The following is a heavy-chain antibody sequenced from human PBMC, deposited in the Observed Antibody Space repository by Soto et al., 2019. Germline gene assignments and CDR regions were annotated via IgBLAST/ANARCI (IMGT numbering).Heavy chain of an antibody. CDR2: ISGSGGST. CDR3: AKLPAAQSYFDF. V-gene: IGHV3-23*01. J-gene: IGHJ4*02. CDR1: GFTFITYA. D-gene: IGHD2-2*01. Sequence: EVQLLDSGGGLVQPGGSLRLSCAASGFTFITYAMRWVRQAPGKGLEWVSIISGSGGSTYYPDSVKGRFTISRDKSKNTLYLQMNSLRADDTAVYYCAKLPAAQSYFDFWGQGTLVTVSS.